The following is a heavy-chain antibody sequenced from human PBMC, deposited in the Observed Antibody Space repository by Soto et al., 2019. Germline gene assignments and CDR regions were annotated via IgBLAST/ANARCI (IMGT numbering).Heavy chain of an antibody. CDR2: IIPIFGTA. CDR3: AREGVMITFGVVNERWGWFDP. J-gene: IGHJ5*02. D-gene: IGHD3-16*01. V-gene: IGHV1-69*01. CDR1: GGTFSSYA. Sequence: QVQLVQSGAEVKKPGSSVKVSCKASGGTFSSYAISWVRQAPGQGLEWMGGIIPIFGTANYAQKFQGRVTITADESTSTAYMDLSSLRSEDTAVYYCAREGVMITFGVVNERWGWFDPWGQVTLVTVS.